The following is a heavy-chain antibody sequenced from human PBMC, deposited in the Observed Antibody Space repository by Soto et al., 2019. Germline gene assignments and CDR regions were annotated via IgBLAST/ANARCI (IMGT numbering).Heavy chain of an antibody. Sequence: QVQLVQSGAEVKKPGASVKVSCKASGYTFTSYDINWVRQATGQGLEWMGWMNPNSGNTGYAQKFQGRVTMTRNTSRSTAYMELSSLRSEDTAVYYCARVDDPQRYYYDSSGYYFHWGQGTLVTVSS. CDR3: ARVDDPQRYYYDSSGYYFH. J-gene: IGHJ4*02. CDR1: GYTFTSYD. D-gene: IGHD3-22*01. V-gene: IGHV1-8*01. CDR2: MNPNSGNT.